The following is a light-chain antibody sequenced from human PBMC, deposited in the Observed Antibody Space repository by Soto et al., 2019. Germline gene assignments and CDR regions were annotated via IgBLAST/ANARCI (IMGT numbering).Light chain of an antibody. CDR2: GAS. CDR1: QTISGNY. J-gene: IGKJ5*01. CDR3: QQYVISVT. V-gene: IGKV3-20*01. Sequence: EILLTQSPGTLSLSPGERATLSCGASQTISGNYLAWYKQKPGHAPRLLIYGASNRATGIPERLSGSASGTEFTLTISRMEPQDYAMYYCQQYVISVTFGHGTRLEIK.